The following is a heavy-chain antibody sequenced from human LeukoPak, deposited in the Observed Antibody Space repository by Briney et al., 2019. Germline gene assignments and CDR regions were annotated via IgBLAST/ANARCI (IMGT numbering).Heavy chain of an antibody. CDR1: GGSFSGYY. CDR2: INHSGST. D-gene: IGHD3-16*01. V-gene: IGHV4-34*01. Sequence: SETLSLTCAVYGGSFSGYYWSWIRQPPGKGLEWIGEINHSGSTNYNPSLKSRVTISVDTSKNQFSLKLSSVTAADTAVYYCARGRRGGNFDYWGQGTLVTVSS. J-gene: IGHJ4*02. CDR3: ARGRRGGNFDY.